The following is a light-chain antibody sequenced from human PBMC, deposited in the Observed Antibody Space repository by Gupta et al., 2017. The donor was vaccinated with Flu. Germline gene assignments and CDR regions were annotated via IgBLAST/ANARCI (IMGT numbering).Light chain of an antibody. J-gene: IGLJ2*01. CDR1: VGAYR. Sequence: VGAYRIQWYQQKPGSLPRYLLTYKSDSDKQQGSGVPSRFSGAKDASTNAGLLFISGLQSEDEADYYCGIWYSSTSVFGGGTRLTVL. CDR2: YKSDSDK. V-gene: IGLV5-39*01. CDR3: GIWYSSTSV.